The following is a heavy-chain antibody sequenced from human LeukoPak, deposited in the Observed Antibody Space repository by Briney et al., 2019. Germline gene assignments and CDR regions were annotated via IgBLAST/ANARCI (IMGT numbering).Heavy chain of an antibody. V-gene: IGHV4-59*01. J-gene: IGHJ3*02. CDR2: IYYSGST. Sequence: PSETLSLTCTVSGGSISSYYWSWIRQPPGKGLEWIGYIYYSGSTNYNPSLKSRVTISVDTSKNQFSLKLSSVTAADTAVYYCAREGFGKEGDIWGQGTMVTVSS. D-gene: IGHD3-10*01. CDR3: AREGFGKEGDI. CDR1: GGSISSYY.